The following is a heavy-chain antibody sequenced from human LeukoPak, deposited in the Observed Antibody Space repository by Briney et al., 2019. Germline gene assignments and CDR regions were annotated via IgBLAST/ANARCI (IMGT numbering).Heavy chain of an antibody. CDR2: ISSGGGT. Sequence: GGSLRLSCAASGITVISNYMTWVRRAPGKGLEWVSVISSGGGTYYAGSVKGRFTISRDISKNTVYLQMNSLRAEDTAVYYCARASPADYYGLDVWGQGTAVTVSS. V-gene: IGHV3-66*01. CDR3: ARASPADYYGLDV. CDR1: GITVISNY. D-gene: IGHD6-6*01. J-gene: IGHJ6*02.